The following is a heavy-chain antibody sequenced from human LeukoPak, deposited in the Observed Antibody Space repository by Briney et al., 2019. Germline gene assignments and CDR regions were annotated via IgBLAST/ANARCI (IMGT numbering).Heavy chain of an antibody. CDR1: GFTFSSDS. V-gene: IGHV3-21*01. CDR3: ACYYDSSGYYYVG. J-gene: IGHJ4*02. Sequence: GGSLRLSCAASGFTFSSDSMNWVRQAPGKGLEWVSSISSSSSYIYYADSVKGRFTISRDNAKNSLYLQMNSLRAEDTAVYYCACYYDSSGYYYVGWGQGTLVTVSS. CDR2: ISSSSSYI. D-gene: IGHD3-22*01.